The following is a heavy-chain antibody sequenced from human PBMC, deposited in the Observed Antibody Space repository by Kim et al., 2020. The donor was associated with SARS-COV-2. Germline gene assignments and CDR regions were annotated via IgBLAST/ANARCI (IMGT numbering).Heavy chain of an antibody. CDR3: ARGKVTVTTVAWFDP. J-gene: IGHJ5*02. V-gene: IGHV3-21*01. D-gene: IGHD4-17*01. CDR2: ISSSSSYI. Sequence: GGSLRLSCAASGFTFSSYSMNWVRQAPGKGLEWVSSISSSSSYIYYADSVKGRFTISRDNAKNSLYLQMNSLRAEDTAVYYCARGKVTVTTVAWFDPWGQGTLVTVSS. CDR1: GFTFSSYS.